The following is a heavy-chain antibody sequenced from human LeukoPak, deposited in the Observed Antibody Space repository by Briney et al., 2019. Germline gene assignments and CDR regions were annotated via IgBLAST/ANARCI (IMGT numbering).Heavy chain of an antibody. CDR2: IKHDGSED. CDR3: ARDGGWGLPHFDY. CDR1: GFTFSSYW. J-gene: IGHJ4*02. D-gene: IGHD6-19*01. Sequence: GGSLRLSCAASGFTFSSYWMTWVRQAPGKGLEWVATIKHDGSEDYYLDSVKGRFTISRDNAKSSMWLQMSRLRSDDTAVYYCARDGGWGLPHFDYWGQGTLVTVSS. V-gene: IGHV3-7*03.